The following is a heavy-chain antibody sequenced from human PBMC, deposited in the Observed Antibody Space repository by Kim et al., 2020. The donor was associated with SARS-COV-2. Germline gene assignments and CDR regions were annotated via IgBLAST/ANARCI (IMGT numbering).Heavy chain of an antibody. CDR3: ARDGLFGELGGWFDP. Sequence: ASVKVSCKASGYTFTSYGISWVRQAPGQGLEWMGWISAYNGNTNYAQKLQGRVTMTTDTSTSTAYMELRSLRSDDTAVYYCARDGLFGELGGWFDPWGQGTLVTVSS. D-gene: IGHD3-10*02. CDR1: GYTFTSYG. V-gene: IGHV1-18*01. J-gene: IGHJ5*02. CDR2: ISAYNGNT.